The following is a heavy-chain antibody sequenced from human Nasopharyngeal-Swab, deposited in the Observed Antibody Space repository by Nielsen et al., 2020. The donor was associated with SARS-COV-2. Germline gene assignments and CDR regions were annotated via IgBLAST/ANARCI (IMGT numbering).Heavy chain of an antibody. CDR3: AKVARGVYNYMDV. CDR1: GIPFSTSI. J-gene: IGHJ6*03. CDR2: ISTSGDRA. D-gene: IGHD2-8*01. V-gene: IGHV3-23*01. Sequence: GESLKISCAASGIPFSTSIMTWVRQAPGKGLDWVSLISTSGDRAFYTDSVEGRFTISRDNSRNTLFLQMSSLRAEDTAVYYCAKVARGVYNYMDVWGKGTTVTVSS.